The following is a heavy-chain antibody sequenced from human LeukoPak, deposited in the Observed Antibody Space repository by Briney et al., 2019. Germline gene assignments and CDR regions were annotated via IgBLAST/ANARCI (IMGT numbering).Heavy chain of an antibody. CDR3: ARSVITMVRGVIPYYFDY. J-gene: IGHJ4*02. Sequence: SVKVSCKASGGTFSSYAISWVRQAPGQGLEWMGGIIPSFGTANYAQKFQGGVTITTDESTSTAYMELSSLRSEDTAVYYCARSVITMVRGVIPYYFDYWGQGTLVTVSS. D-gene: IGHD3-10*01. V-gene: IGHV1-69*05. CDR2: IIPSFGTA. CDR1: GGTFSSYA.